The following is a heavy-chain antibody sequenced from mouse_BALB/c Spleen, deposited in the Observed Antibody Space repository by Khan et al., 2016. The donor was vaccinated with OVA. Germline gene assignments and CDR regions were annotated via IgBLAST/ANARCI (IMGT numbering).Heavy chain of an antibody. Sequence: QVQLKESGAELAKPGASVKMSCKASGYTFTSYWMHWVKQRPGQGLEWIGYIDPSTDYTEYNQKFRDKATLTVDKSSTTVYMQLTSLTSEDSAVYYCVNHGSSAAWFTYWGHGTLVTVSA. CDR2: IDPSTDYT. CDR3: VNHGSSAAWFTY. J-gene: IGHJ3*01. V-gene: IGHV1-7*01. CDR1: GYTFTSYW. D-gene: IGHD1-1*01.